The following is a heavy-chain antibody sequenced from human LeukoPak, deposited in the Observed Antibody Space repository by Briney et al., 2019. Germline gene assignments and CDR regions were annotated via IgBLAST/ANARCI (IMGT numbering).Heavy chain of an antibody. J-gene: IGHJ4*02. CDR2: ISAYNGNT. V-gene: IGHV1-18*01. CDR3: ARSPRYYDSSGYDY. Sequence: GASVKVSCKASGYTFTSYGISWVRQAPGQGLEWMGWISAYNGNTNYAQKLQGRVTMTTDTSTSTAYMELRSLRSDDTAVYYCARSPRYYDSSGYDYWGQGTLVTVSS. CDR1: GYTFTSYG. D-gene: IGHD3-22*01.